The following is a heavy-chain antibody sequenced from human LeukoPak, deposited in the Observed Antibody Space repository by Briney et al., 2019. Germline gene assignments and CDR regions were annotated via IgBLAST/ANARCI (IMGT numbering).Heavy chain of an antibody. V-gene: IGHV3-74*01. J-gene: IGHJ3*02. CDR3: ARGPGAFDI. CDR2: INRDGRST. D-gene: IGHD2-2*01. Sequence: GGSLRLSCAASGFTFSSDWMHWVRQAPGKGLVWVSRINRDGRSTTYADSVKGRFTISRDNAKNTLYLQMNSLRAEDTAVYYCARGPGAFDIWGQGTMVTVSS. CDR1: GFTFSSDW.